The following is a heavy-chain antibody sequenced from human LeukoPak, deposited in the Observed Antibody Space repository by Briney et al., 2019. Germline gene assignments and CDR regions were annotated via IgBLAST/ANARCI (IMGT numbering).Heavy chain of an antibody. D-gene: IGHD2-15*01. V-gene: IGHV1-2*02. CDR2: INGNSGDT. CDR1: GFSLTGHF. J-gene: IGHJ4*02. Sequence: ASVKVSCKASGFSLTGHFMHWLRQAPGQGLEWMGWINGNSGDTNYAQKFQDRVLMTRDTSINTVYMELSRLRTDDTATYYCARGCSWGPDCWGQGTLVTVSS. CDR3: ARGCSWGPDC.